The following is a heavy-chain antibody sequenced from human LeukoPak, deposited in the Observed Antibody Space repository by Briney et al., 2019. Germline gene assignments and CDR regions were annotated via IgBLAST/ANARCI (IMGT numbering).Heavy chain of an antibody. V-gene: IGHV1-18*01. Sequence: GASVKVSCKASGYNFTSYGLSWVRQAPGQGLEWMRWISGRTSYAPNFQGRVTMTTDTARSTAYMELRSLGSDDTAIYYCARNFNFYNMDVWGKGTTVTISS. CDR2: ISGRT. CDR1: GYNFTSYG. CDR3: ARNFNFYNMDV. J-gene: IGHJ6*04.